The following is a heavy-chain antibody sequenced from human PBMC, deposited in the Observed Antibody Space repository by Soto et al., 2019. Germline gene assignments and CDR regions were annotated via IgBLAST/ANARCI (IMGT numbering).Heavy chain of an antibody. CDR2: ISYSGSYI. CDR3: ATEPTSTSFET. V-gene: IGHV3-21*01. D-gene: IGHD2-2*01. Sequence: PGGSLRLSCVASGFAFSTYSMNWVRQAPGKGLEWVSYISYSGSYIYYADSVKGRFTISRDNARNSLYLQMSSLRAEDTAVYYCATEPTSTSFETWGQGTLVTVSS. J-gene: IGHJ5*02. CDR1: GFAFSTYS.